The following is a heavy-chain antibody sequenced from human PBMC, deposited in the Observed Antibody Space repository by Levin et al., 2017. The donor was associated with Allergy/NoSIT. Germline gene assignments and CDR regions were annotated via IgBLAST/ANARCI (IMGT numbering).Heavy chain of an antibody. D-gene: IGHD5-24*01. Sequence: SETLSLTCTVSGGSISSSYWNWIRQPPGKGLEWIGYIYYTGNTKYSPSLKSRVTMSVDTSKNQFSLKLNSVTAADTAIYFCAREVETLFDIWGQGTMVTVSS. J-gene: IGHJ3*02. CDR2: IYYTGNT. CDR3: AREVETLFDI. V-gene: IGHV4-59*01. CDR1: GGSISSSY.